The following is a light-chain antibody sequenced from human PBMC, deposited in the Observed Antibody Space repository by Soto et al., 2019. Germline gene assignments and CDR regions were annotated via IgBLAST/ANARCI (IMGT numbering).Light chain of an antibody. J-gene: IGLJ1*01. Sequence: SYELTQPPSVSVSPGQTASITCSGDKLGDKYASWYQQRPRQSPVLVIFEDTKRPSGIPERFSGSNSGNTATLTISGAQAMDEADYYCQAWVSSTVVFGTGTKLTVL. CDR3: QAWVSSTVV. V-gene: IGLV3-1*01. CDR2: EDT. CDR1: KLGDKY.